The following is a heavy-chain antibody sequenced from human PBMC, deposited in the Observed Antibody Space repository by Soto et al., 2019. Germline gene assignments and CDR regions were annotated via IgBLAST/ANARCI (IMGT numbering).Heavy chain of an antibody. D-gene: IGHD3-10*01. CDR2: ISSNGGST. V-gene: IGHV3-64*01. Sequence: PGGSLRLSCAASGFTFSSYAMHWVRQAPGKGLEYVSAISSNGGSTYYANSVKGRFTISRDNSKNTLYLQMGSLRAEDMAVYYCARDRGALLWPESDAFDIWGQGTMVTVSS. J-gene: IGHJ3*02. CDR3: ARDRGALLWPESDAFDI. CDR1: GFTFSSYA.